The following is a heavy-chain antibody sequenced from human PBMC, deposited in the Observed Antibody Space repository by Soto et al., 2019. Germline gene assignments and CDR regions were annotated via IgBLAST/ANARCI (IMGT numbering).Heavy chain of an antibody. CDR1: GGSISSYY. Sequence: NPSETLSLTCTVSGGSISSYYWSWIRQPPGKGLEWIGYIHHSGSTNYSPSLKSRVTISVDTSKNQFSLKLSSVTAADTAVYYCARDLGVRGVIIAPDYYYGMDVWGQGTKVTVSS. CDR2: IHHSGST. CDR3: ARDLGVRGVIIAPDYYYGMDV. J-gene: IGHJ6*02. D-gene: IGHD3-10*01. V-gene: IGHV4-59*01.